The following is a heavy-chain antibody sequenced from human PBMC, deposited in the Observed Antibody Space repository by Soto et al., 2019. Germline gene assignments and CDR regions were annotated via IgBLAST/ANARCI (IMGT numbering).Heavy chain of an antibody. J-gene: IGHJ4*02. CDR3: AKDPTSYDSSAQFDS. CDR2: ISGGGGST. Sequence: PGGSLRLSCVASGFTFSTYAMHWVRQAPGQGLEWVSGISGGGGSTYYADSVKGRFTISRDNSNNTLYLQMNSLRAEDTAVYYCAKDPTSYDSSAQFDSWGQGTLVTVSS. CDR1: GFTFSTYA. D-gene: IGHD3-22*01. V-gene: IGHV3-23*01.